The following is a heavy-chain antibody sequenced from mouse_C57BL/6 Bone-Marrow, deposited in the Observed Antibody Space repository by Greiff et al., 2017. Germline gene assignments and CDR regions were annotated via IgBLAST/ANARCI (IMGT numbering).Heavy chain of an antibody. CDR1: GYTFTSYW. J-gene: IGHJ2*01. V-gene: IGHV1-5*01. CDR2: IYPGNSDT. Sequence: VQLQQSGTVLARPGASVKMSCKTSGYTFTSYWMHWVKQRPGQGLEWIGAIYPGNSDTSYNQKFKGKAKLAAVTSASTAYMELSSLTNEDSEVYYCTSHSSYGGYCDYWGQGTTLTVSS. D-gene: IGHD1-1*01. CDR3: TSHSSYGGYCDY.